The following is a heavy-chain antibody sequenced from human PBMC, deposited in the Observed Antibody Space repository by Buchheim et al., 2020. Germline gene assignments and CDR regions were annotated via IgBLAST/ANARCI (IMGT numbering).Heavy chain of an antibody. CDR1: GFTFSDLW. CDR2: INSDGSST. J-gene: IGHJ4*02. Sequence: EVQLVESGGGLVQPGGSLRLSCAASGFTFSDLWMHWVRQTPGKGLMWVSRINSDGSSTIYGESVTGRFTVSRDNAKNTLYLQMNSLRAEDTGVYYCARDPLLNGGTLDYWGQGT. V-gene: IGHV3-74*01. D-gene: IGHD1-1*01. CDR3: ARDPLLNGGTLDY.